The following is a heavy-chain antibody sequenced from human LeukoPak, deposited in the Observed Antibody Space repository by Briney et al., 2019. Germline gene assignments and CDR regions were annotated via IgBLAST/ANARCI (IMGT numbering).Heavy chain of an antibody. D-gene: IGHD6-19*01. CDR2: ISSSSSYT. J-gene: IGHJ4*02. V-gene: IGHV3-11*03. Sequence: GGSLRLSCAASGFTFSDYYMSWIRQALGKGLEWVSYISSSSSYTNYADSVKVRFTISRENSKNTLHLQMNSLRADDTAVYYCAKGIGSAWRAGDYWGQGTLVTVSS. CDR1: GFTFSDYY. CDR3: AKGIGSAWRAGDY.